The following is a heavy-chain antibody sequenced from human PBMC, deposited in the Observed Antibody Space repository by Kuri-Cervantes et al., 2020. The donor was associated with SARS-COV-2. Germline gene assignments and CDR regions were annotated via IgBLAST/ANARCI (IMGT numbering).Heavy chain of an antibody. CDR1: GFTFSDYY. J-gene: IGHJ5*02. D-gene: IGHD6-19*01. CDR2: ISSSGSTI. CDR3: ARDQGWLDPWWFDP. V-gene: IGHV3-11*04. Sequence: GGSLRLSCAASGFTFSDYYMSWIRQAPGKGLEWVSYISSSGSTIYYADSVKGRFTISRDNAKNSLYLQMNSLRAEDTAVYYCARDQGWLDPWWFDPWGQGTLVTVLL.